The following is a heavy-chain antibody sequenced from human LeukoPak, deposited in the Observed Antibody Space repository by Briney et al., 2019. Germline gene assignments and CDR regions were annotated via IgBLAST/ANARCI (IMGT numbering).Heavy chain of an antibody. CDR1: GYTFTSYG. Sequence: GASVKVSCKASGYTFTSYGISWVRQAPGQGLEWMGWISAYNGNTNYAQKLQGRVTMTTDTSTSTAYMELRSLRSDDTAVYYCAREYGDYASYYYYYYMDVWGKGTTVTVSS. D-gene: IGHD4-17*01. CDR2: ISAYNGNT. CDR3: AREYGDYASYYYYYYMDV. V-gene: IGHV1-18*01. J-gene: IGHJ6*03.